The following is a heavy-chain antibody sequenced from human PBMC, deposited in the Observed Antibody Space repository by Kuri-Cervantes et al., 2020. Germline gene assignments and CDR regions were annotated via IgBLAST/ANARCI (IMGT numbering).Heavy chain of an antibody. CDR3: ARGVAGTQAGYYYYGMDV. CDR1: GFTFSSYA. CDR2: ISGSGGST. Sequence: GGSLRLSCAASGFTFSSYAMSWVRQAPGKGLEWVSAISGSGGSTYYADSVKGRFTISRDNSKNTLYLQMNSLRAGDTAVYYCARGVAGTQAGYYYYGMDVWGQGTTVTVSS. J-gene: IGHJ6*02. V-gene: IGHV3-23*01. D-gene: IGHD6-19*01.